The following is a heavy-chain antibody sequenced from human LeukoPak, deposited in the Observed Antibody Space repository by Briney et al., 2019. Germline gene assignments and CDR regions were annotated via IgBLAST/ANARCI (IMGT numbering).Heavy chain of an antibody. CDR3: ARHGVTDKIFDY. CDR1: VGSISSYY. Sequence: PSETLSLTCTVSVGSISSYYWSWVRQPPGKGLEWIGYIYYSGSTNYNPSLRGRVTISVDTSKNQFSLKLSSVTAADTAVYYCARHGVTDKIFDYWGQGTLVTVSS. D-gene: IGHD2-21*02. CDR2: IYYSGST. V-gene: IGHV4-59*08. J-gene: IGHJ4*02.